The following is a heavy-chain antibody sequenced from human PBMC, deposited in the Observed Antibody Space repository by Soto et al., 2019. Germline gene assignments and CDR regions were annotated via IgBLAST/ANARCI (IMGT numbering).Heavy chain of an antibody. CDR3: ARDLGGYAAAGNPSYYYYYYGMDV. CDR2: INPNSGGT. V-gene: IGHV1-2*04. Sequence: ASVKVSCKASGYTFTGYYMHWVRQAPGQGLEWMGWINPNSGGTNYAQKFQGWVTMTRDTSISTAYMELSRLRSDDTAVYYCARDLGGYAAAGNPSYYYYYYGMDVWGQGTTVTVSS. D-gene: IGHD6-13*01. CDR1: GYTFTGYY. J-gene: IGHJ6*02.